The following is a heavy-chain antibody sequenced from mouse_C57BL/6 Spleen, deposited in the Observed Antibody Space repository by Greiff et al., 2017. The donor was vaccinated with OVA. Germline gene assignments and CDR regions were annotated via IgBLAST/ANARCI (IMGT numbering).Heavy chain of an antibody. CDR3: TRLYEYSFAY. CDR2: IDPETGGT. Sequence: QVQLQQSGAELVRPGASVTLSCKASGYTFTDYEMHWVKQTPVHGLEWIGAIDPETGGTAYNQKFKGKAILTADKSSSTAYMELRCLTSEDSAVYYCTRLYEYSFAYWGQGTLVTVSA. CDR1: GYTFTDYE. V-gene: IGHV1-15*01. D-gene: IGHD2-4*01. J-gene: IGHJ3*01.